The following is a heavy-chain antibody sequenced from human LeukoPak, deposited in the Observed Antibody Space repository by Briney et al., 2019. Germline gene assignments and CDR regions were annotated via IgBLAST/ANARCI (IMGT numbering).Heavy chain of an antibody. CDR2: IKRDGGDK. CDR3: ARGEVLYGSGSYSDFDY. J-gene: IGHJ4*02. D-gene: IGHD3-10*01. Sequence: GGSLRLSCTASGFSFGEYAMSWVRQAPGKGLEWVANIKRDGGDKYYVDSVKGRFSISRDNSKDTLYLQMNSLRAEDTAVYYCARGEVLYGSGSYSDFDYWGQGTLVTVS. V-gene: IGHV3-7*02. CDR1: GFSFGEYA.